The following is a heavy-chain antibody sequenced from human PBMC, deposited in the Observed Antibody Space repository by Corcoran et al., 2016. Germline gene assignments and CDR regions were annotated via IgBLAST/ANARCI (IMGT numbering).Heavy chain of an antibody. D-gene: IGHD3-3*01. CDR2: ISSSSSTI. CDR3: ARVTKTIITILHPLYGMDV. Sequence: EVQLVESGGGLVQPGGSLRLSCAASGFTFSSYSMNWVRQAPGKGLEWVSYISSSSSTIYYADSVKGRFTISRDNAKNSLYLQMNSLRDEDTAVYYCARVTKTIITILHPLYGMDVWGQGTTVTVSS. V-gene: IGHV3-48*02. J-gene: IGHJ6*02. CDR1: GFTFSSYS.